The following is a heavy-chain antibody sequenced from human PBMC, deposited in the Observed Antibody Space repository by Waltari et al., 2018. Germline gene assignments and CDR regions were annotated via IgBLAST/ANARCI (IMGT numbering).Heavy chain of an antibody. J-gene: IGHJ1*01. CDR3: AKDRPYGGPTQLFQH. Sequence: QVQLVESGGGLVQPGRSLRLSCAASGFPFSSYGMHWVRQAPGKGLEWVAVISYDGSNKYYADSVKGRFTISRDNSKNTLYLQMNSLRAEDTAVYYCAKDRPYGGPTQLFQHWGQGTLVTVSS. D-gene: IGHD4-17*01. CDR2: ISYDGSNK. CDR1: GFPFSSYG. V-gene: IGHV3-30*18.